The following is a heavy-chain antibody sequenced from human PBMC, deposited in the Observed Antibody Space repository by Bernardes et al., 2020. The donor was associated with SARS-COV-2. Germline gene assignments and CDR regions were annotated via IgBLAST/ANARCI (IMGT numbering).Heavy chain of an antibody. CDR3: LYGIGYGSGTAGDGMDV. CDR2: PDPVYGEK. V-gene: IGHV1-24*01. D-gene: IGHD3-10*01. Sequence: ASVKVSCKVSGSTLSVLSMHWVRQVPGKGLEWMGGPDPVYGEKIYAQNFQGRVTLTEDTSTDTAYMELSNLRSEDTAVYYCLYGIGYGSGTAGDGMDVWGQGTTVTVSS. CDR1: GSTLSVLS. J-gene: IGHJ6*02.